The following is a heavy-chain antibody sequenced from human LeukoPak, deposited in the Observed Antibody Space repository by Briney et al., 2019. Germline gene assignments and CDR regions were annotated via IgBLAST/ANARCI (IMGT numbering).Heavy chain of an antibody. V-gene: IGHV1-69*05. J-gene: IGHJ3*02. CDR3: ARDWVAAAVPDAFDI. Sequence: ASVEVSGNAARGTASNDAVSWVQQAAGLPVHCMWRIIATFDSANYAQKFQGRVTNNTHETTSTANIEMSGLRYEDTHVYACARDWVAAAVPDAFDIWGQGTMVTVSS. CDR1: RGTASNDA. CDR2: IIATFDSA. D-gene: IGHD6-13*01.